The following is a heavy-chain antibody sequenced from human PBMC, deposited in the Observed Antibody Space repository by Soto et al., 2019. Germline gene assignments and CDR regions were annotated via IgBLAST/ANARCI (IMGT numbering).Heavy chain of an antibody. Sequence: ASVKVSCKASGYTFTRYYIHWVRQAPGQGLEWMGIINPSSGSTTYAQKFQGRVTMTRDTSTSTVYMELSSLRSEDTAVYYCARPFREMATINNRFDPWGQGSLVTVSS. CDR2: INPSSGST. CDR1: GYTFTRYY. CDR3: ARPFREMATINNRFDP. D-gene: IGHD5-12*01. J-gene: IGHJ5*02. V-gene: IGHV1-46*01.